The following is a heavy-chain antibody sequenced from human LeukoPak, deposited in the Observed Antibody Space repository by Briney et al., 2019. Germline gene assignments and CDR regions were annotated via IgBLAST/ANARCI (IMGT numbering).Heavy chain of an antibody. Sequence: GGSLRLSCAASGFTFSSYGMHWVRQAPGKGLEWVAVIWYDESNKYYADSVKGRFTISRNNSQSTLFLQMNSLRAEDTAVYYCAKGRTRWVKEEYDYWGQGTLVTVSS. CDR2: IWYDESNK. J-gene: IGHJ4*02. V-gene: IGHV3-33*06. CDR1: GFTFSSYG. D-gene: IGHD4-23*01. CDR3: AKGRTRWVKEEYDY.